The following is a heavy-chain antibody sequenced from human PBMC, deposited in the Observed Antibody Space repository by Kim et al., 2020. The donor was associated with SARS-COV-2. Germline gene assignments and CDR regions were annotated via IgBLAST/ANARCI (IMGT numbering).Heavy chain of an antibody. CDR2: INTNTGNP. V-gene: IGHV7-4-1*02. CDR1: GYIFTTYA. J-gene: IGHJ5*02. D-gene: IGHD2-15*01. CDR3: AREDTCSGGSCYGCDP. Sequence: ASVKVSCKTSGYIFTTYAMSWVRQAPGQGLEWMGRINTNTGNPAYAQGFTGRFVFSLDISVSTAYLEISSLKAEDTAVYYCAREDTCSGGSCYGCDPWGQ.